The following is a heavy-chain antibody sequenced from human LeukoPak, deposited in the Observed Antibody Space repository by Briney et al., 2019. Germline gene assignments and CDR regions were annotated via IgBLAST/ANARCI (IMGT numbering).Heavy chain of an antibody. J-gene: IGHJ4*02. CDR2: INPPDSDT. D-gene: IGHD6-19*01. Sequence: GEPLKISCQGSGYSFTSYWIGWVRPMPGKGLEWMGIINPPDSDTRYSPSFQGQVTMSADKSISTAYLQWSSLKASDTAMYYCARDYTSGWYDYWGQGTLVIVSS. CDR3: ARDYTSGWYDY. CDR1: GYSFTSYW. V-gene: IGHV5-51*01.